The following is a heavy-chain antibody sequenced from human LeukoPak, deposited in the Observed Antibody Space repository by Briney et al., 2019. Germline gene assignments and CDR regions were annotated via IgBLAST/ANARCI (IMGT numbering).Heavy chain of an antibody. Sequence: SETLSLTCTVSGGSISSSSYYWGWLRQPPGKGLEWIGSIYYSGSTYYNPSLKSRVTISVDTSKNQFSLKLSSVTAADTAVYYCARAPGGAAAGLDYWGQGTLVTVSS. D-gene: IGHD6-13*01. J-gene: IGHJ4*02. V-gene: IGHV4-39*07. CDR2: IYYSGST. CDR3: ARAPGGAAAGLDY. CDR1: GGSISSSSYY.